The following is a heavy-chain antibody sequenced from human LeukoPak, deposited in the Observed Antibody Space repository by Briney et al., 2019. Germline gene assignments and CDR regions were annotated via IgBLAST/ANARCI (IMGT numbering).Heavy chain of an antibody. Sequence: PSETLSLTCTVSGGAISSYYWSWIRQPPGKGLEWIGYIYYSGGTKYNPSLMSRVTISADRAQSQFSLSLTSVTAADTAVYYCARDGLFDSSGYYMDSWGQGTLVIASS. CDR1: GGAISSYY. D-gene: IGHD3-22*01. CDR2: IYYSGGT. V-gene: IGHV4-59*01. J-gene: IGHJ4*02. CDR3: ARDGLFDSSGYYMDS.